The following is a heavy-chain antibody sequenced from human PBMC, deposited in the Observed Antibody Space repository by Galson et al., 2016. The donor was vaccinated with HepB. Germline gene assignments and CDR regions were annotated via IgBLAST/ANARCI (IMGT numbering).Heavy chain of an antibody. Sequence: SLRLSCAASGVTFSTHAMTWVRQAPGKGLEWVSAVTGGGGSTYYAGSVKGRFTISRDNTRNTLYLQMNGLRAEDTAVCYCAKFSTSSGWFDPWGQGTLVTVSS. CDR3: AKFSTSSGWFDP. D-gene: IGHD6-6*01. CDR1: GVTFSTHA. CDR2: VTGGGGST. V-gene: IGHV3-23*01. J-gene: IGHJ5*02.